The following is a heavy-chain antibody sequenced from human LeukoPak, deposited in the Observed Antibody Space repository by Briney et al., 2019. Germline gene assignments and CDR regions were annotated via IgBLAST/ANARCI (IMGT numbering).Heavy chain of an antibody. Sequence: GGSLRLSCAASGFIVSHNHMTWVRLAPGKGLEWISVIYIDGTTYYADSVEGRFTISRDQANNTLYLQMNTLRDEDTAVYYCARGPRYSFYWGQGTLVSVSS. CDR3: ARGPRYSFY. CDR1: GFIVSHNH. CDR2: IYIDGTT. V-gene: IGHV3-53*01. J-gene: IGHJ4*02. D-gene: IGHD6-13*01.